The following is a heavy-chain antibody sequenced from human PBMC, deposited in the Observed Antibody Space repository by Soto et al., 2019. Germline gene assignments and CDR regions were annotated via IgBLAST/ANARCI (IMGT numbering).Heavy chain of an antibody. CDR3: ARPGGSSLIATDAFDI. Sequence: EVQLVESGGGLVKPGGSLRLSCAASGFTFSSYSMNWVRQAPGKGLEWVSSISSSSSYIYYADSVKGRFTISRDNAQNPMYLQMNSLRAEDTAVYYCARPGGSSLIATDAFDIWGQGTMVTVSS. CDR1: GFTFSSYS. J-gene: IGHJ3*02. V-gene: IGHV3-21*01. D-gene: IGHD2-15*01. CDR2: ISSSSSYI.